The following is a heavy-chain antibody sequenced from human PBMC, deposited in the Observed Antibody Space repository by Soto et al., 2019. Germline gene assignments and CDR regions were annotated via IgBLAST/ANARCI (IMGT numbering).Heavy chain of an antibody. D-gene: IGHD3-3*01. CDR1: GFDFSGYS. CDR3: AKDLDTVFGVVIRGGGLDV. V-gene: IGHV3-23*01. J-gene: IGHJ6*02. Sequence: GGSLRLSCAASGFDFSGYSMTWVRQAPGKGLEWVSGISGRGYGTYYADSVKGRFTISRDNFKNTVYLQMNSLRSEDTAVYYCAKDLDTVFGVVIRGGGLDVWGQGTTVTVSS. CDR2: ISGRGYGT.